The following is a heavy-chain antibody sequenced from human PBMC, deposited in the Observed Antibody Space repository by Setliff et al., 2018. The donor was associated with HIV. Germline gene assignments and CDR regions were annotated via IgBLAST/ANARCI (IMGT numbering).Heavy chain of an antibody. V-gene: IGHV3-48*04. CDR1: GFAFSSQA. Sequence: GGSLRLSCAASGFAFSSQAMTWVRQAPGKGLDWVAHIGSSNHGIHYTASVQGRFTISRDNSKNTLYLEMTSLRAEDTAVYHCAKDMNYNNDYPGVLGSWGRGTLVTVSS. D-gene: IGHD3-16*01. J-gene: IGHJ4*02. CDR3: AKDMNYNNDYPGVLGS. CDR2: IGSSNHGI.